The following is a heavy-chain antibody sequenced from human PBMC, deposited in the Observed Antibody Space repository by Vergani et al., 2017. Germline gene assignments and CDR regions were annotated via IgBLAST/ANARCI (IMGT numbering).Heavy chain of an antibody. CDR2: IKEDGSEK. D-gene: IGHD6-6*01. CDR1: GFTFSNYW. Sequence: EVQLVESGGGLVQPGGSLRLSCAASGFTFSNYWMSWVRQAPGNGLEWVANIKEDGSEKYYVDSVKGRFTVSRDNPKKTLFLQMNSLTSDDTAMYYCVKGTDRTFSSSRFILAPPGPVFDSWGQGTLVTVSS. CDR3: VKGTDRTFSSSRFILAPPGPVFDS. V-gene: IGHV3-7*03. J-gene: IGHJ4*02.